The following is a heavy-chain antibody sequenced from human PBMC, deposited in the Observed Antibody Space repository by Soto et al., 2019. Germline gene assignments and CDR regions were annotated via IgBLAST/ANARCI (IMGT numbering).Heavy chain of an antibody. J-gene: IGHJ4*02. CDR3: AKDKWLFGLFDY. D-gene: IGHD3-22*01. V-gene: IGHV3-30*18. Sequence: PGGSLRLSCAASGFTFSSYGMHWVRQAPGKGLEWVAVISYDGSNKYYADSVKGRFTISRDNSKNTLYLQMNSLRAEDTAVYYCAKDKWLFGLFDYWGQGTLVTVSS. CDR1: GFTFSSYG. CDR2: ISYDGSNK.